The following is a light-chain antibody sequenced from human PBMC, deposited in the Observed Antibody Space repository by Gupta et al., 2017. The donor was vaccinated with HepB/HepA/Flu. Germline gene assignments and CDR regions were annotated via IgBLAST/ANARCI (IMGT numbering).Light chain of an antibody. J-gene: IGKJ1*01. CDR2: AAS. CDR1: QGIRND. V-gene: IGKV1-17*01. Sequence: DIQMTPSPFSLVASVGDRVTITCRASQGIRNDLGWYQQKPGKAPKRLIYAASSLESGVPSRFSGGGSGTEFTLTISSLQPEGFATYYCLQYISYPWTFGQGTKVEI. CDR3: LQYISYPWT.